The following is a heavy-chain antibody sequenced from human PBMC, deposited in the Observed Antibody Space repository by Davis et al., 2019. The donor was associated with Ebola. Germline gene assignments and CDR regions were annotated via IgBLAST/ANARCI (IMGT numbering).Heavy chain of an antibody. CDR2: INHSGST. CDR1: AGSFSGYY. V-gene: IGHV4-34*01. Sequence: MPSETLSLTCAVYAGSFSGYYWSWIRQPPGKGLEWIGEINHSGSTNYNPSLKSRVTISVDTSKNQFSLKLSSVTAADTAVYYCARHRLYNWFDPWGQGTLVTVSS. D-gene: IGHD4/OR15-4a*01. CDR3: ARHRLYNWFDP. J-gene: IGHJ5*02.